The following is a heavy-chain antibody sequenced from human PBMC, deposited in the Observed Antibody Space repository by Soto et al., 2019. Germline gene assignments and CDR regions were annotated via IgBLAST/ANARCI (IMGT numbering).Heavy chain of an antibody. CDR1: GGPISAFF. CDR2: IYQTGYT. Sequence: LETLSLTCTVSGGPISAFFWNWIRQSPGKGLEWIGRIYQTGYTRYNPSLQSRVTMSVDPSKHQFSLQVRSVTAADTAVYYCARSPSTSSIGSFDIWGQGRMVTVSS. D-gene: IGHD6-6*01. V-gene: IGHV4-4*07. CDR3: ARSPSTSSIGSFDI. J-gene: IGHJ3*02.